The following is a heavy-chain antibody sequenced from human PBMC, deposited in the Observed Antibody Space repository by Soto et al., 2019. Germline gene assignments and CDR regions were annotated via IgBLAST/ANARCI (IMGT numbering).Heavy chain of an antibody. J-gene: IGHJ6*02. V-gene: IGHV3-30-3*01. Sequence: QVDLVESGGGVDQPGSSLRLSCAASEFTFRIFAMHWLRQSPGKGLEWVAVISYDGSRKADSVKGRFTVSRDNSWNTLYLQMNSLRAEDTAIYYCARGDREDIEEVVGVRPGEYSMDVRGQGTTVTVSS. CDR1: EFTFRIFA. CDR2: ISYDGSRK. D-gene: IGHD1-26*01. CDR3: ARGDREDIEEVVGVRPGEYSMDV.